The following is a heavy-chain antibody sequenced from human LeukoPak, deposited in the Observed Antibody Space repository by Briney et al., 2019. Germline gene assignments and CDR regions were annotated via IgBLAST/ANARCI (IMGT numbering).Heavy chain of an antibody. D-gene: IGHD6-13*01. CDR3: TTDRAAAGLFDY. V-gene: IGHV3-15*01. CDR1: GFTFSNAW. Sequence: PGESLRLSCAASGFTFSNAWMSWVRQAPGRGLEWVGRIKSKTDGRTTDYAAPVKGRFTISRDDSKNTLYLQMNSLKTEDTAVYYCTTDRAAAGLFDYWGQGTLVTVSS. CDR2: IKSKTDGRTT. J-gene: IGHJ4*02.